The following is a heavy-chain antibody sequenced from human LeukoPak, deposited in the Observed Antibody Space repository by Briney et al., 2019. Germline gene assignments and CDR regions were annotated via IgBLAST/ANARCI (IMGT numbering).Heavy chain of an antibody. D-gene: IGHD4-17*01. J-gene: IGHJ4*02. Sequence: GGSLRLSCAASGYSFGRYGASWVRQVPGKGLEWICGINWNGESTVYADFVKGRFTISRDNPTNSLYLQMSSLRAEDTAFYFCASFSADYGGRWGQGVLVTVSS. V-gene: IGHV3-20*04. CDR1: GYSFGRYG. CDR2: INWNGEST. CDR3: ASFSADYGGR.